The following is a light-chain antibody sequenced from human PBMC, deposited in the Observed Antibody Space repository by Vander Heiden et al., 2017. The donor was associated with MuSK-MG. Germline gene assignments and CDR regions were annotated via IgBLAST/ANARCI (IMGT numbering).Light chain of an antibody. CDR1: QSVSSY. CDR3: QQRSNWPLT. CDR2: DAS. V-gene: IGKV3-11*01. J-gene: IGKJ4*01. Sequence: EIVLTHSPATLSLSPGERATLSCRASQSVSSYLAWYQQKPGQAPRLLIYDASNRATGIPARFSGSGSGTDFTLTISSLEPEDFAVYCCQQRSNWPLTFGGGTKVEIK.